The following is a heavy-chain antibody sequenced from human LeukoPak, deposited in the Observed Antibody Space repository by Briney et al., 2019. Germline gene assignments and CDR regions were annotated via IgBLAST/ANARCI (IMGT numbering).Heavy chain of an antibody. Sequence: PGWSLRLSCAASGFTFSSYEMKWVRQAPGKGLEWVSYISSCGSPIYYADSVKGRFTLSRDNVKNSRYLQMNSLRAEDTAVYYCAELGITMTGGVWGKGTTVTLS. CDR2: ISSCGSPI. J-gene: IGHJ6*03. V-gene: IGHV3-48*03. D-gene: IGHD3-10*02. CDR1: GFTFSSYE. CDR3: AELGITMTGGV.